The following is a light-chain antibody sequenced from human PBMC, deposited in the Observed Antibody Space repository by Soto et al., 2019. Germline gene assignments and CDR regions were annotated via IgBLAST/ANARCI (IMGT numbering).Light chain of an antibody. CDR3: QQFGSSRLT. J-gene: IGKJ1*01. Sequence: EVVLTQSPGTLSLSPGERATISCRASQSVSSTHLAWYQQKPGQAPRLIIYAASSRATGIPDRFSGSGSGTDFTLTISRLEPEDFAVYYCQQFGSSRLTFGQGTKVEIK. V-gene: IGKV3-20*01. CDR2: AAS. CDR1: QSVSSTH.